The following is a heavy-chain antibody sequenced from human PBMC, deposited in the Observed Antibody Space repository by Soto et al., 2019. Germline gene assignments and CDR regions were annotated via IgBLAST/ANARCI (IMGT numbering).Heavy chain of an antibody. J-gene: IGHJ2*01. CDR2: INPSGGST. V-gene: IGHV1-46*01. CDR3: ARVQGTTGTTNLYWAFDL. Sequence: QVQLVQSGAEVKKPGASVRVSCKASGYTFTYYYMHWVRQAPGQGLEWMGIINPSGGSTNYAQKLPGRVTTTTDSAASTVYMELSTPRSEDTAVYFCARVQGTTGTTNLYWAFDLWGRGTLVTVPS. D-gene: IGHD1-1*01. CDR1: GYTFTYYY.